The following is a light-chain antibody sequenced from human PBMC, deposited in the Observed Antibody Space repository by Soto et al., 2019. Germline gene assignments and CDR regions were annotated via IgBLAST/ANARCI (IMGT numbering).Light chain of an antibody. V-gene: IGLV1-44*01. J-gene: IGLJ7*01. CDR2: SNN. Sequence: QSALTQPPSASGTPGQRVTISCSGSTSNIGTKTVHWYQQLPGLSPKLVVYSNNLRPSGVPDRFSGSKSGTSASLAISGLQSEDEADYYCASCDISLSVGVFGGGTQLTVL. CDR3: ASCDISLSVGV. CDR1: TSNIGTKT.